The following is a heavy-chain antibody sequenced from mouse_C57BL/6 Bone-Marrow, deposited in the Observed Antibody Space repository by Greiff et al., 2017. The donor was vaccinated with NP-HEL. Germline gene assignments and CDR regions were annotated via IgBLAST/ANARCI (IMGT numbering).Heavy chain of an antibody. V-gene: IGHV1-18*01. CDR1: GYTFTDYN. D-gene: IGHD1-1*01. CDR2: INPNNGGT. Sequence: DVKLQESGPELVKPGASVKIPCKASGYTFTDYNMDWVKQSHGKSLEWIGDINPNNGGTIYNQKFKGKATLTVDKSSSTAYMELRSLTSEDTAVYYCARRGNYYGSSYRYYYAMDYWGQGTSVTVSS. CDR3: ARRGNYYGSSYRYYYAMDY. J-gene: IGHJ4*01.